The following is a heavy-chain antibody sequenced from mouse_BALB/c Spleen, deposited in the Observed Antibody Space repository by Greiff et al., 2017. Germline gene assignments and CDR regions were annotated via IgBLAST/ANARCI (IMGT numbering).Heavy chain of an antibody. CDR2: ISSGSSTI. D-gene: IGHD4-1*01. Sequence: EVKVVESGGGLVQPGGSRKLSCAASGFTFSSFGMHWVRQAPEKGLEWVAYISSGSSTIYYADTVKGRFTISRDNPKNTLFLQMTSLRSEDTAMYYCARPGTKYYAMDYWGQGTSVTVSS. CDR3: ARPGTKYYAMDY. V-gene: IGHV5-17*02. J-gene: IGHJ4*01. CDR1: GFTFSSFG.